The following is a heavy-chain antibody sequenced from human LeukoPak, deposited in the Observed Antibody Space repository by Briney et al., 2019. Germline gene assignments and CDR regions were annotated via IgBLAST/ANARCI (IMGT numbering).Heavy chain of an antibody. V-gene: IGHV3-9*01. CDR3: AINGGGDSGYGNFDY. Sequence: PGGSLRLSCAVSGSTFDDYAMHWVRQVPGKGLEWVSGINWNSDSIGYADSVKGRLTTSRDNAKNSLYLQMNSLRAEDTAFYYCAINGGGDSGYGNFDYWGQGTLVTVSS. CDR2: INWNSDSI. J-gene: IGHJ4*02. D-gene: IGHD5-12*01. CDR1: GSTFDDYA.